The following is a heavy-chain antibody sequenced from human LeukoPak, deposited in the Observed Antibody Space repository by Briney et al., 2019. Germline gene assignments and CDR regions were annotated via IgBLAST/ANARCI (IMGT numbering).Heavy chain of an antibody. D-gene: IGHD3/OR15-3a*01. J-gene: IGHJ4*02. CDR3: ARDWTGTPPNPLYYFDY. CDR2: ISSSGSTI. Sequence: PGGSLRLSCAASGFTFSDYYMSWIRQAPGKGLEWVSYISSSGSTIYYADSVKGRFTISRDNAKNSLYLQMNSLRVEDTAVYYCARDWTGTPPNPLYYFDYWGQGTLVTVSS. V-gene: IGHV3-11*04. CDR1: GFTFSDYY.